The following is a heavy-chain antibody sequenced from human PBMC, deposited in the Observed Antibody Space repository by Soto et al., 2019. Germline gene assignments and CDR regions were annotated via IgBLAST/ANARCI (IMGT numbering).Heavy chain of an antibody. CDR1: GGSISSGGYY. D-gene: IGHD2-21*01. CDR3: ARVTGLLLYYFDY. CDR2: IYYSWST. J-gene: IGHJ4*02. Sequence: SETLSITRTVSGGSISSGGYYGSFIRQHPGKGLEWIGYIYYSWSTYYNPSLKSRVTISVDTSKNQFSLKLSSVTAADTAVYYCARVTGLLLYYFDYWGQGTLVTGSS. V-gene: IGHV4-31*02.